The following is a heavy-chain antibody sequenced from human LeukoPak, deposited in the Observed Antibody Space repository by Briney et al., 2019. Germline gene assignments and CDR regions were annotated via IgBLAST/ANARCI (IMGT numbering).Heavy chain of an antibody. J-gene: IGHJ2*01. CDR1: GFTFKLYW. Sequence: GGSLRLSCAASGFTFKLYWMHRVRQVPGKRPVWVSRINDDGSDTIYADSVRGRFTISRDDAKNTLYLQMNSLRAEDTAVYYCAKVPDYGGIGYFDLWGRGTLVTVSS. CDR2: INDDGSDT. V-gene: IGHV3-74*01. CDR3: AKVPDYGGIGYFDL. D-gene: IGHD4-23*01.